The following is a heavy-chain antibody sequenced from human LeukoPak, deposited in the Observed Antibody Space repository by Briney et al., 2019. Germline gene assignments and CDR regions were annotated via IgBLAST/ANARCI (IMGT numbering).Heavy chain of an antibody. CDR3: ARDVGGANTYDY. D-gene: IGHD1-26*01. J-gene: IGHJ4*02. CDR2: INPNSGGT. CDR1: GYTFTSYY. V-gene: IGHV1-2*02. Sequence: ASVKVSCKASGYTFTSYYMHWVRQAPGQGLEWMGWINPNSGGTNYAQKFQGRVTMTRDTSISTAYMELSRLRSDDTAVYYCARDVGGANTYDYRGQGTLVTVSS.